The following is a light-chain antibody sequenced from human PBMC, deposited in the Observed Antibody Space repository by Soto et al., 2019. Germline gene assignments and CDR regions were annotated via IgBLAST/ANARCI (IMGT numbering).Light chain of an antibody. J-gene: IGKJ4*01. Sequence: EIVVTQSPATLSVSPGERATLSCRASQSVGNNFAWYQQKPGQAPRLLIFATSTRATGVPARFSGSGSGTEFTLTISSLQSEDFALYYRQQYGDWPLTFGGGAKVEIE. CDR3: QQYGDWPLT. CDR2: ATS. CDR1: QSVGNN. V-gene: IGKV3-15*01.